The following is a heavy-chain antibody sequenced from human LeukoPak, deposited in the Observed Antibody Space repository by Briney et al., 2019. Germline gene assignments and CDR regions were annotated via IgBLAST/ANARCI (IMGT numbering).Heavy chain of an antibody. J-gene: IGHJ5*02. CDR2: IYYSGST. D-gene: IGHD6-6*01. CDR1: GGSISSYY. V-gene: IGHV4-59*01. Sequence: PSQTLSLTCTVSGGSISSYYWSWIRQPPGKGLEWIGYIYYSGSTNYNPSLKSRVTISVDTSKNQFSLKLSSVTAADTAVYYCARGGASSSISWFDPWGQGTLVTVSS. CDR3: ARGGASSSISWFDP.